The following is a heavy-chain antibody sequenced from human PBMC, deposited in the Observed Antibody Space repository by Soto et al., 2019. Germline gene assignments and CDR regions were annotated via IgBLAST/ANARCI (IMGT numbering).Heavy chain of an antibody. CDR1: GFTFSSYE. CDR3: ARGLYSGYDYYYYGMDV. Sequence: GGSLRLSCAASGFTFSSYEMNWVRQAPGKGLEWVSYISSSGSTIYYADSVKGRSTISRDNAKNSLYLQMNSLRAEDTAVYYCARGLYSGYDYYYYGMDVWGQGTTVTVSS. D-gene: IGHD5-12*01. CDR2: ISSSGSTI. J-gene: IGHJ6*02. V-gene: IGHV3-48*03.